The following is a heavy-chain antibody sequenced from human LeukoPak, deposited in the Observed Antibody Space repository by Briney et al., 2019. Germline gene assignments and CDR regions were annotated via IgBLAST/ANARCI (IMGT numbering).Heavy chain of an antibody. V-gene: IGHV3-30-3*01. CDR2: ISYDGSNK. J-gene: IGHJ4*02. CDR1: GFTFSSYA. Sequence: GGSLRLSCAASGFTFSSYAMHWVRQAPGKGLEWVAVISYDGSNKYYADSVKGRFTISRDNSKNTLYLQMNSLRAEDTAVYYCATGGRDYWGQGTLVTVSS. D-gene: IGHD3-16*01. CDR3: ATGGRDY.